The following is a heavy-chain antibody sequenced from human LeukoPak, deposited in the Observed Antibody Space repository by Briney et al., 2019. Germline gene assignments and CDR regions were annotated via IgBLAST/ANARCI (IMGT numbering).Heavy chain of an antibody. Sequence: ASETLSLTCTVSGGSISNYYWNWIRQPPGKGLEWIGFIYSSGTTNYNPSLKSRLSFSIDTSKNQFSLKLTSMTAADTAVYYCATLTTPGWFNPWGQGTLVTVSS. CDR3: ATLTTPGWFNP. J-gene: IGHJ5*02. CDR2: IYSSGTT. D-gene: IGHD1-1*01. CDR1: GGSISNYY. V-gene: IGHV4-59*01.